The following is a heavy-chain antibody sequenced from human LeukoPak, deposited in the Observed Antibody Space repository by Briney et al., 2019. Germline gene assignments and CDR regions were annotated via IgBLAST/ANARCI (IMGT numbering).Heavy chain of an antibody. J-gene: IGHJ4*02. D-gene: IGHD3-3*02. Sequence: SVKVSCKASGGTFSSFAINWVRQAPGQGLEWMGGILPMSGTANYAQNFQGRVTVTADESTSAAYMELTSLKSEDTAVYYCARGPLVRPLDYWGQGTLVTVSS. CDR3: ARGPLVRPLDY. CDR2: ILPMSGTA. V-gene: IGHV1-69*13. CDR1: GGTFSSFA.